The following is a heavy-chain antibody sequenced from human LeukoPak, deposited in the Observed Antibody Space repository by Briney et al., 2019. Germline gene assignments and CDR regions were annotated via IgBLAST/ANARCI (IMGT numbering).Heavy chain of an antibody. V-gene: IGHV3-30*18. Sequence: GGSLRLSCAASGLTFRNYGMHWVRQAPGKGLEWVGDISYEGSNKYYADSVKGRFTISRDNSKNTLYLQMNSLRTEDTAVYYCAKDTYDFGSGTYPPDYWGQGTLVTVSS. CDR2: ISYEGSNK. D-gene: IGHD3-10*01. CDR1: GLTFRNYG. J-gene: IGHJ4*02. CDR3: AKDTYDFGSGTYPPDY.